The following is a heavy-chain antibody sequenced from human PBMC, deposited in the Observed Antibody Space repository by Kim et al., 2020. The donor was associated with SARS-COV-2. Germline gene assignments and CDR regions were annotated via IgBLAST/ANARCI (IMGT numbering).Heavy chain of an antibody. V-gene: IGHV3-74*03. CDR1: GFIFRDSW. J-gene: IGHJ4*02. CDR2: INGDGSIT. D-gene: IGHD2-2*01. CDR3: LSFQQAS. Sequence: GGSLRLSCAASGFIFRDSWMNWVRQVSGKGPVWVSRINGDGSITTYADSVKGRFTVSRDNAKSTVYLQMNSLRVDDTAMYYCLSFQQASWGQGTLVTVSS.